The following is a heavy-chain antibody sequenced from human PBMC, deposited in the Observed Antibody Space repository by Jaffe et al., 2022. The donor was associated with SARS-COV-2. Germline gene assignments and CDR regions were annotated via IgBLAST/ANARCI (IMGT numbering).Heavy chain of an antibody. V-gene: IGHV3-30*18. D-gene: IGHD3-3*01. CDR3: AKEWYYDFWNGYSHAFDI. J-gene: IGHJ3*02. CDR2: ISYDGSTK. CDR1: GFTFSNFG. Sequence: QMQLVESGGGVVQPGRSLRLSCAASGFTFSNFGMHWVRQAPGKGLEWVTVISYDGSTKHYADSVKGRFTISRDNSENTLYLQMDSLSAEDTAIYYCAKEWYYDFWNGYSHAFDIWGQGTMVTVSA.